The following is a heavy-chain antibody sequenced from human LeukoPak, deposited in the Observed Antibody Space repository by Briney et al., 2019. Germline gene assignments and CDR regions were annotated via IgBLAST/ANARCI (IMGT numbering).Heavy chain of an antibody. Sequence: SETLSLTCTASGGSISSGYFWGWVRQAPGKGLEWIGSIYQRATVHYNPSLKSRVTISLDTSKNHFSLNLRSMQASDTAVYYCARAFCVGECFVLHIFFDSWGQGTLVTVSS. CDR3: ARAFCVGECFVLHIFFDS. CDR1: GGSISSGYF. V-gene: IGHV4-38-2*02. CDR2: IYQRATV. J-gene: IGHJ4*02. D-gene: IGHD2-21*01.